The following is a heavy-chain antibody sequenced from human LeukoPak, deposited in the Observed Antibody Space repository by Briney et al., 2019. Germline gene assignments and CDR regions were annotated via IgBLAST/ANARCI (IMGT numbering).Heavy chain of an antibody. CDR1: GFTFSSYG. J-gene: IGHJ4*02. CDR2: IRYDGSNK. CDR3: AKDMGMTTITGGFDF. Sequence: GGSLRLSCAASGFTFSSYGTHWVRQAPGKGLEWVAFIRYDGSNKYYADSVKGRFTISRDNSKNTLYLQMNSLRTEDTALYYCAKDMGMTTITGGFDFWGQGTLVTVSS. D-gene: IGHD4-11*01. V-gene: IGHV3-30*02.